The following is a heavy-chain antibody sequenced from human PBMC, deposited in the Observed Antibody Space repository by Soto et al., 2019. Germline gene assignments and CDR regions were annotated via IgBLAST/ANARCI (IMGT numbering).Heavy chain of an antibody. CDR1: GFTCSSYG. D-gene: IGHD6-13*01. J-gene: IGHJ4*02. CDR3: ARAKYTSSPNYFDY. Sequence: PWWSLRLSCAASGFTCSSYGMHWFRQAPGKGLEWVAVIWFDGSNKYYANSVRGRFTISRDNSKNTLYLQMNSLRVEDTAVYYCARAKYTSSPNYFDYWGQGTLVTVSS. V-gene: IGHV3-33*01. CDR2: IWFDGSNK.